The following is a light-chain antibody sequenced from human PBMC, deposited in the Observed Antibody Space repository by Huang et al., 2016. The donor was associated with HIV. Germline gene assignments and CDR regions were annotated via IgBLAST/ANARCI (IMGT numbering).Light chain of an antibody. CDR3: QQYYASPQT. Sequence: DIVMAQSPVSLAVSLGERATLTCRSSQSVFSTSTNKDYLAWFTQKPGQPPKLLLFCSSTREVGVPDRFSGSGSGTHFTLTIANLEADDAAIYYCQQYYASPQTFGQGTRV. J-gene: IGKJ1*01. CDR1: QSVFSTSTNKDY. V-gene: IGKV4-1*01. CDR2: CSS.